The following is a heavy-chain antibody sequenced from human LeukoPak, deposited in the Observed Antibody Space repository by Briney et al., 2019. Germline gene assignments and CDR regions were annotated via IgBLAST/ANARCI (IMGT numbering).Heavy chain of an antibody. CDR1: GASISSSDSY. V-gene: IGHV4-39*01. CDR2: VYYTGSYTGTT. CDR3: VGEEYGTGSYYKSSQ. D-gene: IGHD3-10*01. J-gene: IGHJ4*02. Sequence: SETLSLTCTVSGASISSSDSYWSWIRQPPGKGLEWLGSVYYTGSYTGTTHHNPSLESRVTVSVDTSKNLCSLRLTSVTAADTAVYYCVGEEYGTGSYYKSSQWGQGTLVTVSS.